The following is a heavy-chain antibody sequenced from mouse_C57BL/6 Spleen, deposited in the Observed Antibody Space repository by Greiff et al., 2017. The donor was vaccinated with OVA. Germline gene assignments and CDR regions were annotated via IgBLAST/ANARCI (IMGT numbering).Heavy chain of an antibody. CDR2: IDPEDGDT. J-gene: IGHJ1*03. V-gene: IGHV14-1*01. CDR3: TTCDYDGYFDV. Sequence: VQLQQSGAELVRPGASVKLSCTASGFNIKDYYMHWVKQRPEQGLEWIGRIDPEDGDTEYAPKFQGKATMTADTSSNTSSLQLSSLTSEDTAVYYCTTCDYDGYFDVWGTGTTVTVSS. D-gene: IGHD2-4*01. CDR1: GFNIKDYY.